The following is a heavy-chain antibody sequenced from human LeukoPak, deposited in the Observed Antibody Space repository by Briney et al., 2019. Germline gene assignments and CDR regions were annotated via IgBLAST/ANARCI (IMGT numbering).Heavy chain of an antibody. J-gene: IGHJ4*02. CDR3: ANTAAGTIGY. CDR2: ISYDGSNK. V-gene: IGHV3-30*04. CDR1: GFTFSSYA. D-gene: IGHD6-13*01. Sequence: GGSLRLSCVASGFTFSSYAMHWVRQAPGKGLEWVAVISYDGSNKYYADSVKGRFTISRDNSKNTLYLQMNSLRAEDTAVYYCANTAAGTIGYWGQGTLVTVSS.